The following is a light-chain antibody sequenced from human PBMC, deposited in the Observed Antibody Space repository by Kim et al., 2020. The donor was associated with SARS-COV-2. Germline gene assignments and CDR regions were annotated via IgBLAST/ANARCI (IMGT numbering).Light chain of an antibody. CDR1: NIGSKS. Sequence: SYELTQPPSVSVAPGKTARITCGGHNIGSKSVHWYQQKPGQAPVLVIYYDSDRPSGIPERFSGSNSGNTATLTISRVEAGDEADYYCQGWDSSSDHPVFG. CDR3: QGWDSSSDHPV. J-gene: IGLJ3*02. CDR2: YDS. V-gene: IGLV3-21*04.